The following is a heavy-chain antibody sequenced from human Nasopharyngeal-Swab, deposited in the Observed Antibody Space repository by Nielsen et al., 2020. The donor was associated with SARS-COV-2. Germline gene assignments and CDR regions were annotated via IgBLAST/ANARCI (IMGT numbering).Heavy chain of an antibody. CDR3: ARATMVTSYFDL. CDR2: IYYSGST. V-gene: IGHV4-31*03. CDR1: GGSISSGGYY. Sequence: SETLSLTCTVSGGSISSGGYYWSWIRQHPGKGLEWIGYIYYSGSTYYNPSLKSRVTISVDTSKNQFSLKLSSVTAADTAVYYCARATMVTSYFDLWGRGTLVTVSS. J-gene: IGHJ2*01. D-gene: IGHD5-18*01.